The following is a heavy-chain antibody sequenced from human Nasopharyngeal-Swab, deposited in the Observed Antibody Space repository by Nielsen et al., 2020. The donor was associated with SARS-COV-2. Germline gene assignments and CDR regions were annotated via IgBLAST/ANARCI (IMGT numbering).Heavy chain of an antibody. CDR3: ANLAAAGGIDAFDI. Sequence: GGSLRLSCAASGFTVSSNYMNWVRQAPGKGLEWVSVIYSGGSTYYADSVKGRFTISRDNSKNTLYLQMNSLRAEDTAVYYCANLAAAGGIDAFDIWGQGTMVTVSS. J-gene: IGHJ3*02. CDR1: GFTVSSNY. CDR2: IYSGGST. D-gene: IGHD6-13*01. V-gene: IGHV3-53*01.